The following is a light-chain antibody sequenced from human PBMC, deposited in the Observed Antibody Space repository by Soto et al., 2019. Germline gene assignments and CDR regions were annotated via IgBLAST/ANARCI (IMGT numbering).Light chain of an antibody. CDR1: QDISNF. J-gene: IGKJ1*01. CDR2: SAN. Sequence: DIQMTQSPSDMSASVGDRVTIACRASQDISNFLVWFQQRPGKVPKRLMYSANRLESGVPSRFSGSGSGTEFTLTISSLQPEDFETYYCLQHKSYPRTFGQGTKVDIX. CDR3: LQHKSYPRT. V-gene: IGKV1-17*03.